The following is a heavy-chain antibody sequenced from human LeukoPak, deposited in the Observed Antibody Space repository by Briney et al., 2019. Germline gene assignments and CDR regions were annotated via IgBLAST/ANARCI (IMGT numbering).Heavy chain of an antibody. CDR1: GYTFTDYY. CDR2: INPNTGAT. V-gene: IGHV1-2*02. J-gene: IGHJ1*01. CDR3: ARIGISARGTNFHH. Sequence: ASVKVSCKASGYTFTDYYMHWVRQAPGHGLEWMGWINPNTGATNYAQKFQGRVTMTRDTSISTAYMELSRLRSDDTALYYCARIGISARGTNFHHWGQGTLVTVSS. D-gene: IGHD6-13*01.